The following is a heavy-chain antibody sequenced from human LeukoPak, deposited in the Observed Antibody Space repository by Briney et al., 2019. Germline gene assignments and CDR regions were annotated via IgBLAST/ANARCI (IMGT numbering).Heavy chain of an antibody. Sequence: GGSLRLSCAASGFTFSSYAMHWVRQAPGKGLEYVSAISSNGGSTYYANSVKGRFTISRDNSKNTLYLQMGSLRAEDMAVYYCAKLLIAVAPGIFDYWGQGTLVTVSS. CDR2: ISSNGGST. D-gene: IGHD6-19*01. J-gene: IGHJ4*02. V-gene: IGHV3-64*01. CDR3: AKLLIAVAPGIFDY. CDR1: GFTFSSYA.